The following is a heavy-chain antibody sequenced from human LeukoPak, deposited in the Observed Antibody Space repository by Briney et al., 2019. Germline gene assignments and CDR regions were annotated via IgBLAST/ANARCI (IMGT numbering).Heavy chain of an antibody. J-gene: IGHJ6*02. Sequence: GGSLRLSCAASGFTFSSYAMSWVRQAPGKGLEWVANINQDGGEKHYVDSVKGRFTISRDNAKNSLFLQMNSLRVEDTAVYYCARGIRYYYYYGMDVWGHGTTVTVSS. CDR2: INQDGGEK. CDR1: GFTFSSYA. CDR3: ARGIRYYYYYGMDV. V-gene: IGHV3-7*01.